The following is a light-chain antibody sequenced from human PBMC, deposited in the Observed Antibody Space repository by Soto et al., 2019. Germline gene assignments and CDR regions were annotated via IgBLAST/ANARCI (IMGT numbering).Light chain of an antibody. CDR1: QSVSSSY. J-gene: IGKJ1*01. CDR3: QQYGSSPWT. CDR2: GAS. Sequence: EIVLTQSPGTLSLSPGERATLSCRASQSVSSSYLAWYQQQPGQAPRLLIYGASSRATGIPDRFSGSGSGTDFTLTICRLEPEDFGVYYCQQYGSSPWTFGQGTQAEIK. V-gene: IGKV3-20*01.